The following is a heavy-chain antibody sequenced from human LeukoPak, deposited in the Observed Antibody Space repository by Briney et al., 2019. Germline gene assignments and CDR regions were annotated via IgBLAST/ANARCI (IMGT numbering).Heavy chain of an antibody. J-gene: IGHJ5*02. CDR1: GYTFFSYG. CDR3: ARWLAVAGQNWFDP. V-gene: IGHV1-18*01. D-gene: IGHD6-19*01. Sequence: ASMKVSCTASGYTFFSYGITWVRQAPGQGLEWMGWISAYNVNTNHAQKLQGRVTMTTDTSTSTAYMELRSLRSDDTAVYYCARWLAVAGQNWFDPWGQGTLVTVSS. CDR2: ISAYNVNT.